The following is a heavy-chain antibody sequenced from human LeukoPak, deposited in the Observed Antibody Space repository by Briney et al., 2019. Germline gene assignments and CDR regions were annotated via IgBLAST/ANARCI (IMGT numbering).Heavy chain of an antibody. CDR1: GGSFSGYY. J-gene: IGHJ6*02. Sequence: SETLSLTCAVYGGSFSGYYWSWIRQPPGKGLEWIGEINHSGSTNYDPSLKSRVTISVDTSKNQFSLKLSSVTAADTAVYYCAPLGGVGTNYYYYGMDVWGQGTTVTVSS. D-gene: IGHD2-8*02. CDR2: INHSGST. V-gene: IGHV4-34*01. CDR3: APLGGVGTNYYYYGMDV.